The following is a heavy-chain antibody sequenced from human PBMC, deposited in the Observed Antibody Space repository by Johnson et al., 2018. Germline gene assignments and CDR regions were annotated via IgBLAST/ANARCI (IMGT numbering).Heavy chain of an antibody. CDR2: VHYSGST. Sequence: QVQLQESGPGLLKPSETXSLTCTVSGGSINSYYWSWIRQSPGKGLEWIGSVHYSGSTNYNPSLKSRVTIYVGTSKDQFSLKVDPVTAADTAVYYCARGAGYPSEYFQHWGQGTLVTVSS. CDR3: ARGAGYPSEYFQH. CDR1: GGSINSYY. J-gene: IGHJ1*01. V-gene: IGHV4-59*01. D-gene: IGHD3-16*02.